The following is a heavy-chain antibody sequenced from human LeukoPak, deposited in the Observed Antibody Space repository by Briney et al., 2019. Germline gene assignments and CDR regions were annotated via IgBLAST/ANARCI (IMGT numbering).Heavy chain of an antibody. Sequence: GGSLRLSCAASGFIFSNFGMNWVRQAPGKGLEWVSSISSSSSFIYYADSVKGRFTISRDNAKNSLYLQMNSLRAEDTAVYYCARGGDDYGGNTHFGYWGQGTLVTVSS. CDR2: ISSSSSFI. CDR1: GFIFSNFG. J-gene: IGHJ4*02. CDR3: ARGGDDYGGNTHFGY. D-gene: IGHD4-23*01. V-gene: IGHV3-21*01.